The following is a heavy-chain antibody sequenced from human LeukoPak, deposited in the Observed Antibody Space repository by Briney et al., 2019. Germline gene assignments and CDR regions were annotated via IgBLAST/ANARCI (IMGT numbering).Heavy chain of an antibody. CDR3: ARGGGAGILTGYYREPFDY. Sequence: SETLSLTCAVYGGSFSGYYWSWIRQPPGKGLEWIGEINHSGSTNYNPSLKSRVTISVDTSKNQFSLKLSSVTAADTAVYYCARGGGAGILTGYYREPFDYWGQGTLVTVSS. J-gene: IGHJ4*02. V-gene: IGHV4-34*01. D-gene: IGHD3-9*01. CDR2: INHSGST. CDR1: GGSFSGYY.